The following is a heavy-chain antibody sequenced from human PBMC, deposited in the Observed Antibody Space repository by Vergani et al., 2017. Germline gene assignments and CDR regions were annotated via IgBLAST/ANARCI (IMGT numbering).Heavy chain of an antibody. V-gene: IGHV3-9*01. CDR1: EFTFQASA. J-gene: IGHJ2*01. Sequence: VEAGGGLLQPGGSLRLSCTASEFTFQASAFPWVRPVSGRGLEWVSGIDRNYGVKNGNSFKGRVSISRDNAQKAVFLQMKNLRQEDTALYFCVNDNDYDADGPFDRWSRGTLVTFSS. CDR3: VNDNDYDADGPFDR. D-gene: IGHD3-16*01. CDR2: IDRNYGVK.